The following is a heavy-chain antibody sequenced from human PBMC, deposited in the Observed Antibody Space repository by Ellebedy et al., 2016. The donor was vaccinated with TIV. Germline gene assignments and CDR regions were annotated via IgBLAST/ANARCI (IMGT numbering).Heavy chain of an antibody. Sequence: MPSETLSLTCTVSGGSINSTNYSWGWIRQPPGKGLEWIGSISYSGSTSYDPSLQSRASISVDTSKNQLSLKLNSVTAADTAVYFCATSFPVPGRLDYWGQGTLVTVSS. V-gene: IGHV4-39*01. CDR1: GGSINSTNYS. CDR2: ISYSGST. J-gene: IGHJ4*02. D-gene: IGHD6-19*01. CDR3: ATSFPVPGRLDY.